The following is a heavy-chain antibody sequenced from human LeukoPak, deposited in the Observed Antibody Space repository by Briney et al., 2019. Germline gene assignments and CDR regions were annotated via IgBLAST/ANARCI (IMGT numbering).Heavy chain of an antibody. CDR2: ISSSSSTI. D-gene: IGHD3-10*01. J-gene: IGHJ4*02. V-gene: IGHV3-48*01. CDR3: ARELYYPVDY. CDR1: GFTFSSYS. Sequence: GGSLRLSCAASGFTFSSYSMNWVRQAPGKGLEWVSYISSSSSTIYYADSVKGRFTISRGNAKNSLYLQMNSLRAEDTAVYYCARELYYPVDYWGQGTLVTVSS.